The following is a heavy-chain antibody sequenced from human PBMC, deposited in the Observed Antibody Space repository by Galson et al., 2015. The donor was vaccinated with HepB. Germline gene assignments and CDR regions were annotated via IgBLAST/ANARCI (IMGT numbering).Heavy chain of an antibody. CDR3: ARGTYYYDSSGYYLTAFDI. V-gene: IGHV1-69*06. D-gene: IGHD3-22*01. CDR2: IIPIFGTA. Sequence: ASGGTFSSYAISWVRQAPGQGLEWMGGIIPIFGTANYAQKFQGRVTITADKSTSTAYMELSSLRSEDTAVYYCARGTYYYDSSGYYLTAFDIWGQGTMVTVSS. J-gene: IGHJ3*02. CDR1: GGTFSSYA.